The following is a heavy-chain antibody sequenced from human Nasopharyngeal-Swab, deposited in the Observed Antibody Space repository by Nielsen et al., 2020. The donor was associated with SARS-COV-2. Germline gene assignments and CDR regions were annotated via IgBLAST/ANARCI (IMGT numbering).Heavy chain of an antibody. CDR1: GYSFTSYW. CDR3: ARLGERGRVATELYFDY. V-gene: IGHV5-51*01. CDR2: IYPGDSDT. Sequence: GESLKISCKGSGYSFTSYWIGWVRQMPGKGLQWMGIIYPGDSDTRYSPSFQGQVTISADKSISTAYLQWSSLKASDTAMYYCARLGERGRVATELYFDYWGQGTLVTVSS. J-gene: IGHJ4*02. D-gene: IGHD5-12*01.